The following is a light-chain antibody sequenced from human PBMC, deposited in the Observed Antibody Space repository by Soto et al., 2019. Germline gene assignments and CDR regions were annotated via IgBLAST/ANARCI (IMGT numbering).Light chain of an antibody. CDR1: KSDIGVYDF. CDR2: EVV. Sequence: QSALTQPPSASGSPGQPVTISCTGTKSDIGVYDFVSWSQHHPGKAPRLIIYEVVQRPSGVPDRFSGSKSGNTASLTVSGLQAADEADYFCKSYAGSNTYVFGSGTKVTVL. J-gene: IGLJ1*01. CDR3: KSYAGSNTYV. V-gene: IGLV2-8*01.